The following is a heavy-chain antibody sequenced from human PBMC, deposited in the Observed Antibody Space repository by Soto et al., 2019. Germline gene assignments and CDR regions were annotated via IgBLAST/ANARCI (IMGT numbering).Heavy chain of an antibody. CDR3: ARDESSGWEFDY. Sequence: PSETLSLTCTVSGGSISSYYWSWIRQPPGKGLEWIGYIYYSGSTNYNPSLKSRVTISVDTSKNQFSLKLSSVTAADTAVYYCARDESSGWEFDYWGQGTLVTVSS. J-gene: IGHJ4*02. CDR2: IYYSGST. D-gene: IGHD6-19*01. V-gene: IGHV4-59*01. CDR1: GGSISSYY.